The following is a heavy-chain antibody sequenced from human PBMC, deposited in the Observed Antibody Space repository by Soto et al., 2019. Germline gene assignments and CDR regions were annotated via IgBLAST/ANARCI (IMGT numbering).Heavy chain of an antibody. Sequence: GGSLRLSCAASGFTLSDYYMSWIRQASRKGLGWVSYISSSSSYTNYADSVKGRFTISRDNAKNSLYLQMNSLRAEDTVVYYCARVSRSIAAPGVNDYRSQGTLVTVSS. CDR2: ISSSSSYT. CDR3: ARVSRSIAAPGVNDY. J-gene: IGHJ4*02. CDR1: GFTLSDYY. D-gene: IGHD6-6*01. V-gene: IGHV3-11*06.